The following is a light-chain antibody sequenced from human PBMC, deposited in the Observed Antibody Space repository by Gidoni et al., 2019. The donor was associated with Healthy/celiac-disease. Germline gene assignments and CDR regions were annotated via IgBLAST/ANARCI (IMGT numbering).Light chain of an antibody. V-gene: IGKV2-28*01. CDR2: LGS. CDR3: MQALQTPLT. J-gene: IGKJ1*01. CDR1: QSLRHSNGYNY. Sequence: DIVMTQSPLSLPVTPGEPASISCRSSQSLRHSNGYNYLDWYLQKPGQSPQLLIYLGSNRASGVPDRFSGSGSGTDFTLKVSRVEAEYVGVYYCMQALQTPLTFXXXTRVEIK.